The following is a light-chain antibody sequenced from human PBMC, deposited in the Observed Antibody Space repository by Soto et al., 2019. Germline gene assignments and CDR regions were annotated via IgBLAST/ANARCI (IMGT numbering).Light chain of an antibody. Sequence: QSVLTQPPSASGSPGQSVTISCSGTSSDVGGFNYVSWYQQHPGKAPKLMIYEVSNRPSGVSNRFSGSKSGNTAFLTISGLQAEDEADYYCSSYTSSSFYVFGTGTKVT. V-gene: IGLV2-14*01. J-gene: IGLJ1*01. CDR3: SSYTSSSFYV. CDR1: SSDVGGFNY. CDR2: EVS.